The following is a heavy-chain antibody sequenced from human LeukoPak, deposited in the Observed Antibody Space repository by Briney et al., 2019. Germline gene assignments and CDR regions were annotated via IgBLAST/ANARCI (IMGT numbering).Heavy chain of an antibody. D-gene: IGHD3-10*01. CDR2: INPNSGGA. Sequence: ASVKVSCKTSGYTFTDYYMQWVRQAPAQGLEWMGWINPNSGGANYAETFQDRVTMTRDTSISTVYLELGPLKPDDTAVYYCARDKAGLFWSGEPGPADYWGQGTLVTFSS. V-gene: IGHV1-2*02. CDR1: GYTFTDYY. J-gene: IGHJ4*02. CDR3: ARDKAGLFWSGEPGPADY.